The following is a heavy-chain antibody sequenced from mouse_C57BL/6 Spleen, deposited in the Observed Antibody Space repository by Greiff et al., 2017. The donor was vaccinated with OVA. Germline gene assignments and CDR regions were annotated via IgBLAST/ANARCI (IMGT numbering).Heavy chain of an antibody. D-gene: IGHD2-10*01. Sequence: EVQLQESGPGLVKPSQTVFLTCTVTGISITTGNYRWSWIRQFPGNKLEWIGYIYYSGTITYNPSLTSRTTITRDTPKNQFFLEMNSLTAEDTATYYCARESLLGYYAMDYWGQGTSVTVSS. J-gene: IGHJ4*01. CDR1: GISITTGNYR. CDR2: IYYSGTI. CDR3: ARESLLGYYAMDY. V-gene: IGHV3-5*01.